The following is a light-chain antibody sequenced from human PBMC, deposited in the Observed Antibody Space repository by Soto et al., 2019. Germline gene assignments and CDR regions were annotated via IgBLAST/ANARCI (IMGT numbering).Light chain of an antibody. V-gene: IGLV1-44*01. CDR3: AAWDDSLNGVV. CDR2: ANN. J-gene: IGLJ2*01. CDR1: TSNIGSNA. Sequence: QSAVTQPPSASGTPGQRVTISCSGSTSNIGSNAVNWHQQVPGTAPKVLIYANNQRPSGVPNRFSGSKSGTSASLAISGLQSEDEADYYCAAWDDSLNGVVFGGGTKVTVL.